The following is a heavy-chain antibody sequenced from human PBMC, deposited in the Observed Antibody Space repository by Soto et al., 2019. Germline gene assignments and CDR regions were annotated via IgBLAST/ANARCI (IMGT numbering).Heavy chain of an antibody. J-gene: IGHJ6*02. Sequence: ASVKVSCKASGGTFSSYAISWVRQAPGQGLEWMGGIIPIFGTANYAQKFQGRVTITADKSTSTAYMELSSLRSEDTAVYYCARELKMGGYPNYYYYYGMDVWGQGTTVTVSS. CDR2: IIPIFGTA. CDR3: ARELKMGGYPNYYYYYGMDV. D-gene: IGHD3-22*01. V-gene: IGHV1-69*06. CDR1: GGTFSSYA.